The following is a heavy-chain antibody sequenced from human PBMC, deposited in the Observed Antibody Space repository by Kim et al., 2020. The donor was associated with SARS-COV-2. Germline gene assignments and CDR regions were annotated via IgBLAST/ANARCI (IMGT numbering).Heavy chain of an antibody. CDR3: ARYCSSTSCFSYYYYGMDV. Sequence: SVKVSCKASGGTFSSYAISWVRQAPGQGLEWMGGIIPIFGTANYAQKFQGRVTITADESTSTAYMELSSLRSEDTAVYYCARYCSSTSCFSYYYYGMDVWGQGTTVTVSS. J-gene: IGHJ6*02. V-gene: IGHV1-69*13. CDR1: GGTFSSYA. CDR2: IIPIFGTA. D-gene: IGHD2-2*01.